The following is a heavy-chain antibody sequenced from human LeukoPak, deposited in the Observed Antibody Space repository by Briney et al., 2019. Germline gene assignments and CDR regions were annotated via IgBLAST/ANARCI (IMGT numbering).Heavy chain of an antibody. D-gene: IGHD4-23*01. CDR3: ARDRGATVVILDFDY. Sequence: GGSLRLSCAASGFTFSSYAMSWVRQAPGKGLEWVSSISSSSSYIYYADSVKGRFTISRDNAKNTLYLQMNSLRAEDTAVYYCARDRGATVVILDFDYWGQGTLVTVSS. J-gene: IGHJ4*02. V-gene: IGHV3-21*01. CDR1: GFTFSSYA. CDR2: ISSSSSYI.